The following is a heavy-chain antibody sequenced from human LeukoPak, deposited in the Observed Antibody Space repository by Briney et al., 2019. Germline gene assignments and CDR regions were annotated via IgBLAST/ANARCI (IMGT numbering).Heavy chain of an antibody. D-gene: IGHD3-10*01. V-gene: IGHV3-30-3*01. Sequence: GGSLRLSCAASGFTFSTYAMSWVRQAPGKGLEWVAVISVDGSNKYYADSVKGRFTISRDNSKNTLYLQMNSLRAEDTAVYYCARDEVWGSGSYYNELDYWGQGTLVPVSS. CDR2: ISVDGSNK. J-gene: IGHJ4*02. CDR1: GFTFSTYA. CDR3: ARDEVWGSGSYYNELDY.